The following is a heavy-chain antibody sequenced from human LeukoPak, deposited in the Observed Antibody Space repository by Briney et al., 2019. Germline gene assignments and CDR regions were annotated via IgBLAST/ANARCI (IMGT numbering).Heavy chain of an antibody. CDR3: ARSNIYCSGGSCYDG. CDR1: EFIVSRNY. V-gene: IGHV3-53*01. D-gene: IGHD2-15*01. CDR2: IYSGGNT. J-gene: IGHJ4*02. Sequence: GGSLRLSCAASEFIVSRNYMSWVRQAPGKGLEWVSVIYSGGNTHYADSVKGRFTISRDNAKNSLYLQMNSLRAEDTAVYYCARSNIYCSGGSCYDGWGQGTLVTVSS.